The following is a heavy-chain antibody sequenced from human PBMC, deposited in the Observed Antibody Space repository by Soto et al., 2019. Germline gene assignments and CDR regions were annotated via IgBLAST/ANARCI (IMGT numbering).Heavy chain of an antibody. D-gene: IGHD2-2*01. Sequence: TPGGSLRLSCAASGFTFSSYSMNWVRQAPGKGLEWVSSISSSSSYIYYADSVKGRFTISRDNAKNSLYLQMNSLRAEDTAVYYCARVGGGYQLLHAFDIWGQGTMVTVS. V-gene: IGHV3-21*01. J-gene: IGHJ3*02. CDR2: ISSSSSYI. CDR3: ARVGGGYQLLHAFDI. CDR1: GFTFSSYS.